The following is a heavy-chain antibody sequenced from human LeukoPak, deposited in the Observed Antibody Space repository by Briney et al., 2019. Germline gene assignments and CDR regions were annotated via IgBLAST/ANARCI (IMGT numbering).Heavy chain of an antibody. D-gene: IGHD1-14*01. CDR3: VRDSNLSFDY. CDR2: ISTDGTVT. CDR1: GLTPSPYW. J-gene: IGHJ4*02. Sequence: GGSLRLSCAASGLTPSPYWMHWVRQAPGKGLVWVSHISTDGTVTTYADSVKGRFTISRDNAKSTLYLQMNSLRAEDTAVYYCVRDSNLSFDYWGQGSLVTVSS. V-gene: IGHV3-74*01.